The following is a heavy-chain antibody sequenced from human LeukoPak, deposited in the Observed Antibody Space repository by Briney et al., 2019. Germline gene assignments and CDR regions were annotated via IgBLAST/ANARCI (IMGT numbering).Heavy chain of an antibody. J-gene: IGHJ4*02. CDR1: GGSFSGYY. CDR2: INHSGST. D-gene: IGHD3-3*01. Sequence: SETLSLTCAVYGGSFSGYYWSWIRQPPGKGLEWIGEINHSGSTNYNPSLKSRVTISVDTSKNQFSLKLSSVTAADTAIYYCARGEDVSGYRTDCWGQGTLVTVSS. CDR3: ARGEDVSGYRTDC. V-gene: IGHV4-34*01.